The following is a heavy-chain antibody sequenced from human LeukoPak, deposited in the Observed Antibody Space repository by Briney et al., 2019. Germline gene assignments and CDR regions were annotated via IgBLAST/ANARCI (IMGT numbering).Heavy chain of an antibody. D-gene: IGHD3-10*01. Sequence: GGSLRLSCAASGFTLSTCSMNWVRQAPGKGLEWVSYISSSSSTIYYADSLKGRFTISRDNARKSLYLQMNSLRDEDTAVYYCARGVRYLDYWGQGTLVTVSS. CDR1: GFTLSTCS. CDR2: ISSSSSTI. V-gene: IGHV3-48*02. CDR3: ARGVRYLDY. J-gene: IGHJ4*02.